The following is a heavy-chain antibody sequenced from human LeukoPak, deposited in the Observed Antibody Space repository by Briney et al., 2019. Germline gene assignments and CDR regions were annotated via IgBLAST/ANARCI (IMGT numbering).Heavy chain of an antibody. D-gene: IGHD3-10*02. J-gene: IGHJ6*04. Sequence: GGSLRLSCAASGFTFSNYEMNWVRRAPGKGLEWVSYISSSGSTIYYADSVKGRFTISRDNAKNSLYLQMNSLRAEDTAVYYCAELGITMIGGVWGKGTTVTISS. CDR3: AELGITMIGGV. CDR2: ISSSGSTI. V-gene: IGHV3-48*03. CDR1: GFTFSNYE.